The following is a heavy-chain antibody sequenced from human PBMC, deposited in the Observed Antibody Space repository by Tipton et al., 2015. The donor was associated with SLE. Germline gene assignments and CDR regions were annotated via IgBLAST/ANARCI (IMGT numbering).Heavy chain of an antibody. CDR2: FYTSERT. Sequence: GLVKPSETLSLTCTVSVSGGSITNYYWHWIRQPAGQGLEWIGRFYTSERTNYNPSLKRRITMSVDTSKNQFSLKLSSVTAADTAVYYCARALTSAQGFYFESWGQGTLVTVSS. CDR3: ARALTSAQGFYFES. J-gene: IGHJ4*02. V-gene: IGHV4-4*07. D-gene: IGHD2-2*01. CDR1: GGSITNYY.